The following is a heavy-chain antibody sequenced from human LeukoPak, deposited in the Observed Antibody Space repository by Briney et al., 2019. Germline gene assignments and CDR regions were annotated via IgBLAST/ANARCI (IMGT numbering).Heavy chain of an antibody. CDR2: IFYSGST. Sequence: SETLSLTCTASGGSIGDTNYYWGWFRPPPGQGLVWIVSIFYSGSTFYNPSFQRRITISVDTSTNQFTLKLGSATAADTAAYYCSRRFFDWLAHDYWGRGSLVTVSS. J-gene: IGHJ4*02. D-gene: IGHD3-9*01. CDR1: GGSIGDTNYY. V-gene: IGHV4-39*01. CDR3: SRRFFDWLAHDY.